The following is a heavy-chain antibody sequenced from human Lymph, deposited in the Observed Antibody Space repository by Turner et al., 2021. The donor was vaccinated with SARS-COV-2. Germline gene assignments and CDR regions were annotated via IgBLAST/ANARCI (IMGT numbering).Heavy chain of an antibody. CDR3: ARETVNNWVDP. CDR2: IYYREST. D-gene: IGHD2-21*02. Sequence: QVQLQESGPRLVKPLETLSLTCTVSGGSMNSNYWSWIRQPLGKRLEWIGYIYYRESTNYNPSLKSRVTISVDTSKNQFSLKLTSVTAADTAIYYRARETVNNWVDPWGQGILVTVSS. J-gene: IGHJ5*02. V-gene: IGHV4-59*01. CDR1: GGSMNSNY.